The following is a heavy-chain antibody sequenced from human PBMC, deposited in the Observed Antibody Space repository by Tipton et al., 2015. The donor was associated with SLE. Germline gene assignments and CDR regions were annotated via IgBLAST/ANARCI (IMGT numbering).Heavy chain of an antibody. CDR2: IYYSGTT. CDR1: GFTFSSYW. J-gene: IGHJ3*02. V-gene: IGHV4-59*08. D-gene: IGHD3-9*01. Sequence: LRLSCAASGFTFSSYWMHWVRQPPGKGLEWIGSIYYSGTTYYNPSLKSRVSISLDTSKNQFSLKLSSVTAADTAVYYCARRGWSGLTDDAFDIWGQGTMVTVSS. CDR3: ARRGWSGLTDDAFDI.